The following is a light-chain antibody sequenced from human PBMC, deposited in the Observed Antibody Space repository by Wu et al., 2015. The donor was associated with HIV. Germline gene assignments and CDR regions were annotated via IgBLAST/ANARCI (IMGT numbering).Light chain of an antibody. CDR2: AAS. Sequence: QMTQSPSTLSASVGDRVTITCRASESIIRWLAWYQQMPGRAPKLLIYAASSLPIGVPSRFSGSGSGTDFTLTISSLQPEDIGTYYCLQDHSYLTFGGGTRVEIK. V-gene: IGKV1-5*01. CDR1: ESIIRW. CDR3: LQDHSYLT. J-gene: IGKJ4*01.